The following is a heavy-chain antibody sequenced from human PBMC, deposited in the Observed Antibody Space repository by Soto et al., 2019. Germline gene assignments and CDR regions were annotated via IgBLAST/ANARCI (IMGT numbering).Heavy chain of an antibody. J-gene: IGHJ5*02. CDR3: AGGADYDIWTGNGLFDP. Sequence: SETLPPTCPAPNGSISSFYWTWVRQPAGKGLEWFGRISSSGNTIYNPSLKSRVTMSVEKSKNQFSLMLSSLTAADTAVYYCAGGADYDIWTGNGLFDPWGQGTLVTVSS. CDR1: NGSISSFY. CDR2: ISSSGNT. D-gene: IGHD3-9*01. V-gene: IGHV4-4*07.